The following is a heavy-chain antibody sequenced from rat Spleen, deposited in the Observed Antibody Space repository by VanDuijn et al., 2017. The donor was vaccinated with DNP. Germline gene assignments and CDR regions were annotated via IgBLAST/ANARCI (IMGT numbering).Heavy chain of an antibody. Sequence: EVQLVESGGDLVQPGRSLKLSCVASGFTFNNYWMTWIRHVPGKGLEWVASITSSGGSTNYRDSVKGRFTISRDSAKSTLYLQMNSLRSEDMATYYCATSTGAYWGQGTLVTVSS. V-gene: IGHV5-31*01. J-gene: IGHJ3*01. CDR3: ATSTGAY. D-gene: IGHD1-2*01. CDR2: ITSSGGST. CDR1: GFTFNNYW.